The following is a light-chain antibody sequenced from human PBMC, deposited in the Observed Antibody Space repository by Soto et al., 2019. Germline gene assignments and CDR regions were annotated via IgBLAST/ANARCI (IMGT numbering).Light chain of an antibody. CDR2: GAS. CDR1: QSVSNNY. J-gene: IGKJ1*01. CDR3: QQYGSSGT. V-gene: IGKV3-20*01. Sequence: ETVSSQSPGTLSLSPGERATLSCRASQSVSNNYLAWYQQKPGQAPRLLIYGASNRATGIPDRFSGSGSGTDFTLTISRLEPEDFAVYYCQQYGSSGTFGQGTKVDIK.